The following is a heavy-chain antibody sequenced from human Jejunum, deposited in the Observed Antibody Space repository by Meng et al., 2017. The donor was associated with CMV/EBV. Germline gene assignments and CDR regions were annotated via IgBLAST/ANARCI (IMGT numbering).Heavy chain of an antibody. V-gene: IGHV3-74*01. CDR2: ITDDGTT. Sequence: EGHVVESGGGLVQPGGSLRLSCAASGFNFRNYWMHWVRQEPGKGPLWVSRITDDGTTNYADFVQGRFTISRDNAKNTVYLQMSSLRAEDTGIYYCTGLDYWGQGTLVTASS. CDR1: GFNFRNYW. CDR3: TGLDY. J-gene: IGHJ4*02.